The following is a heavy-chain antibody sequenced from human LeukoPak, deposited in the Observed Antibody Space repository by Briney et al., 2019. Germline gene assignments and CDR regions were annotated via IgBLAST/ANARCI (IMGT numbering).Heavy chain of an antibody. CDR1: GGSISSYY. CDR2: IYYSGST. Sequence: SETLSLTYTVSGGSISSYYWSWIRQPPGKGLEWIGYIYYSGSTNYNPSLKSRVTISVDTSKNQFSLKLSSVTAADTAVYYCARHLMGSYGLRYWGQGTLVTVSS. J-gene: IGHJ4*02. CDR3: ARHLMGSYGLRY. V-gene: IGHV4-59*08. D-gene: IGHD5-18*01.